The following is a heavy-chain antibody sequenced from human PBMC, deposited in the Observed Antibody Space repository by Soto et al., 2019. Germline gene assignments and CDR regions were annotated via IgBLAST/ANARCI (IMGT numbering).Heavy chain of an antibody. J-gene: IGHJ1*01. Sequence: GGSLRLSCTASGFTFGDYAMSWVRQAPGKGLEWVGFIRSKAYGGTTEYAASVKGRFTISRDDSKSIAYLQMNSLKTEDTAVYYCTRVLYQLLPLYFQHWGQGTLVTVSS. D-gene: IGHD2-2*01. CDR2: IRSKAYGGTT. V-gene: IGHV3-49*04. CDR3: TRVLYQLLPLYFQH. CDR1: GFTFGDYA.